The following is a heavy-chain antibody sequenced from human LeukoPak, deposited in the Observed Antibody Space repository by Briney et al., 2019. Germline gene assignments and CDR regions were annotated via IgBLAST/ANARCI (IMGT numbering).Heavy chain of an antibody. J-gene: IGHJ6*02. D-gene: IGHD3-10*01. Sequence: PGGSLRLSCAASGFTFSDYYTTWIRQAPREGLGWVSYISSSSSYTNYADSVKGRFTISRDNAKNLVHLQMSSMRVEDAAVYFCARDTAFRGTYYGMDVWGQGTTVTVSS. CDR2: ISSSSSYT. CDR3: ARDTAFRGTYYGMDV. V-gene: IGHV3-11*05. CDR1: GFTFSDYY.